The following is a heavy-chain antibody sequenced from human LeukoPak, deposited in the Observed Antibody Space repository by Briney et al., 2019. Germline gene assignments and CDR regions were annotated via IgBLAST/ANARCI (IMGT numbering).Heavy chain of an antibody. Sequence: GGSLRLSCAASGFTFSTYGMSWVRQAPGKGLVWVSRINSDGSSTSYADSVKGRFTISRDNAKNTLYLQMNSLRAEDTAVYYCARAGYSYGFHYMDVWGKGTTVTVSS. D-gene: IGHD5-18*01. CDR1: GFTFSTYG. V-gene: IGHV3-74*01. CDR2: INSDGSST. J-gene: IGHJ6*03. CDR3: ARAGYSYGFHYMDV.